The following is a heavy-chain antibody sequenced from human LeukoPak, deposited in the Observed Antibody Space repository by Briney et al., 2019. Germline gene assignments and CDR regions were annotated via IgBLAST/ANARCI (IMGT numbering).Heavy chain of an antibody. V-gene: IGHV1-69*05. Sequence: SSVKVSCKASGGTFSSYAISWVRQAPGQGLEWMGRIIPIFGTANYAQKFQGRVTITTDESTSTAYMELSSLTSEDTAVYYCARAITYYYDSSGYPSFDNWDQGTLVTVSS. CDR2: IIPIFGTA. J-gene: IGHJ4*02. CDR1: GGTFSSYA. CDR3: ARAITYYYDSSGYPSFDN. D-gene: IGHD3-22*01.